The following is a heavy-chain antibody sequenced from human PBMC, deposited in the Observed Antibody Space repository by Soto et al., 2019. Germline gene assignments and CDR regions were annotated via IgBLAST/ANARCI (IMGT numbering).Heavy chain of an antibody. CDR2: IWYDGSNK. D-gene: IGHD3-10*01. CDR3: ARVPGGLGRYYYYGMYV. V-gene: IGHV3-33*01. CDR1: GFTFSRYG. J-gene: IGHJ6*02. Sequence: PGGSLRLSCAASGFTFSRYGMHWVRQAPGKGLEWVAVIWYDGSNKYYADSVKGRFTISRDNSKNTLYLQMNSLRAEDTAVYYCARVPGGLGRYYYYGMYVWGQGTTVTVSS.